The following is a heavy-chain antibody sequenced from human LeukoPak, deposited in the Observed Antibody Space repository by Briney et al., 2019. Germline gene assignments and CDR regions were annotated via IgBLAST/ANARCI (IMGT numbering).Heavy chain of an antibody. Sequence: PSETLSLTCSASGGSISSYYWSWIRQSPGKGLEWIGNIYNSGSTNYNPSLKSRATISVDTSKKQFSLKVSSVTAADTAVYYCTRVNTAMVNSYYYYGLDVWGQGTTVTVSS. D-gene: IGHD5-18*01. V-gene: IGHV4-59*08. J-gene: IGHJ6*02. CDR2: IYNSGST. CDR1: GGSISSYY. CDR3: TRVNTAMVNSYYYYGLDV.